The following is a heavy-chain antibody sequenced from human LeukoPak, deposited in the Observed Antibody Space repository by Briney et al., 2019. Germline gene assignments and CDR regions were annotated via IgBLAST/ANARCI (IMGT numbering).Heavy chain of an antibody. D-gene: IGHD3-22*01. CDR2: ISGSGGST. CDR3: AKRGVVIRVILVGFHKEAYYFDS. J-gene: IGHJ4*02. CDR1: GITLSNYG. V-gene: IGHV3-23*01. Sequence: GGSLRLSCAVSGITLSNYGMNWVRQAPGKGLEWVAGISGSGGSTNYADSVKGRFTISRDNFKNTLYLQMNSLRAEDTAVYFCAKRGVVIRVILVGFHKEAYYFDSWGQGALVTVSS.